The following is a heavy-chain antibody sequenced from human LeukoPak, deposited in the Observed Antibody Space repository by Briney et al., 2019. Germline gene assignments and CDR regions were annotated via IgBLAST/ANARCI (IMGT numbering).Heavy chain of an antibody. V-gene: IGHV4-59*01. CDR3: ARVETAMVDFDY. CDR2: IYYSGTT. J-gene: IGHJ4*02. CDR1: GGSISGYY. D-gene: IGHD5-18*01. Sequence: SETLSLTCTVSGGSISGYYWSWIRQPPGKGLQWIGYIYYSGTTNYNPSLKSRVTISVDTSKNQFSLKLSSVTAADTAVYYCARVETAMVDFDYWGQGTLLTVSS.